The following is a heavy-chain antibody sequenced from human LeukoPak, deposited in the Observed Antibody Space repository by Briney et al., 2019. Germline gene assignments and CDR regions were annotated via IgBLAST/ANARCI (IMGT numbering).Heavy chain of an antibody. D-gene: IGHD6-13*01. V-gene: IGHV5-51*01. Sequence: RGDTLKISCKGSRYRFTGYWIGWVRQMPGKGLEWMVIIYPGDSDTRYSPSFQSQVTISADKSISTAYLQWSSLKASGTAMYYCARIAAAGNAFDIWGQGTMVTVSS. CDR1: RYRFTGYW. CDR2: IYPGDSDT. J-gene: IGHJ3*02. CDR3: ARIAAAGNAFDI.